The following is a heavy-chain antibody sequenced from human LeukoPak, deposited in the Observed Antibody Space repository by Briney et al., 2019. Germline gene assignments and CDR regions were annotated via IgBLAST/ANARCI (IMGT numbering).Heavy chain of an antibody. CDR1: RFTFGHYG. CDR3: AKDAQRGFDYSNSLEK. D-gene: IGHD4-11*01. J-gene: IGHJ4*02. Sequence: GGSLRLSCAASRFTFGHYGMHWVRQAPGKGLEWVAVIWNDGSNQFYADSVKGRFTVSRDNSQNTLYLQMNNLRPEDTAVYYCAKDAQRGFDYSNSLEKWGQGTLVTVSS. CDR2: IWNDGSNQ. V-gene: IGHV3-33*06.